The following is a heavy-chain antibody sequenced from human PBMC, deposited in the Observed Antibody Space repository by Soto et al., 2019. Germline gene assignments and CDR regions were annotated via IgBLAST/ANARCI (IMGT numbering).Heavy chain of an antibody. CDR2: ISSSSSYI. CDR3: ARALGYGGNSAPDY. J-gene: IGHJ4*02. D-gene: IGHD2-21*02. Sequence: GGSLRLSCAASGFTFSSCSMNWVRQAPGKGLEWVSSISSSSSYIYYADSVKGRFTISRDNAKNSLYLQMNSLRAEDTAVYYCARALGYGGNSAPDYWGQGTLVTVSS. CDR1: GFTFSSCS. V-gene: IGHV3-21*01.